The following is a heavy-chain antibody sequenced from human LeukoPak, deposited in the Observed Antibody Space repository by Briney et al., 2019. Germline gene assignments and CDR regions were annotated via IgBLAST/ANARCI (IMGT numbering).Heavy chain of an antibody. J-gene: IGHJ6*03. V-gene: IGHV4-59*02. CDR1: GDSVRHYY. CDR3: ARGRFGVGYYYYYYMDV. CDR2: IYYSGST. D-gene: IGHD3-16*01. Sequence: SETLSLTCTVSGDSVRHYYWSWVRQPPGKGLEWGGYIYYSGSTNYNPSLKSRVTISVDTSKNQFSLKLGSVTAADTAVYYCARGRFGVGYYYYYYMDVWGKGTTVTVSS.